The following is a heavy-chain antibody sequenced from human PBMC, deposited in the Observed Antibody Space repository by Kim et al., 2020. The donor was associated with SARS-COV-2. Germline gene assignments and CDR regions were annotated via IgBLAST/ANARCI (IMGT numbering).Heavy chain of an antibody. J-gene: IGHJ4*02. V-gene: IGHV4-34*01. CDR3: ARGPGYSYGHRFDY. D-gene: IGHD5-18*01. Sequence: NPSLESRVTISVDTSKNQFSLKLSSVTAADTAVYYCARGPGYSYGHRFDYWGQGTLVTVSS.